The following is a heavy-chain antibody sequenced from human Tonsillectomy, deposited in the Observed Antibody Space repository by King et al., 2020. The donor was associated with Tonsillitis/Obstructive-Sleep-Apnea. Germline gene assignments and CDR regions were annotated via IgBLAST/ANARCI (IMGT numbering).Heavy chain of an antibody. V-gene: IGHV1-69*01. Sequence: QLVQSGGEVKKPGSSVKVSCKASGGTFSSFAISWVRQAPGQGLEWMGGIIPIFGTVNYAQNFQGRVTITADESTSTAYMELSSLRSEDTAVYYCARATCGGDCYSTFTDAFDIWGQGTMVTVSS. J-gene: IGHJ3*02. CDR1: GGTFSSFA. CDR3: ARATCGGDCYSTFTDAFDI. D-gene: IGHD2-21*01. CDR2: IIPIFGTV.